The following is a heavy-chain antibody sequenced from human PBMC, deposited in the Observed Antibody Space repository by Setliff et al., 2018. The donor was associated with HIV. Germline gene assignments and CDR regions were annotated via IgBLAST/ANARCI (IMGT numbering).Heavy chain of an antibody. V-gene: IGHV3-73*01. CDR2: IRSKANSYAT. D-gene: IGHD6-19*01. J-gene: IGHJ6*03. CDR1: GFTFSGSA. CDR3: TREAVAGDYYYYMDV. Sequence: GGSLRLSCAGSGFTFSGSALNWVRQASGKGLEWVGRIRSKANSYATEYAASVKGRFTVSRDDSKNTAHLQMDSLKSEDTAVYYCTREAVAGDYYYYMDVWGKGTTVSVSS.